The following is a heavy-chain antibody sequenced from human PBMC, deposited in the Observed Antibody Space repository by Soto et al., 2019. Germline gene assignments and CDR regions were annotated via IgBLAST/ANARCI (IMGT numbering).Heavy chain of an antibody. CDR1: GLAFSDYY. J-gene: IGHJ5*02. Sequence: GGSLRLSCAASGLAFSDYYMSWIRQAPGKGLEWVSYISSSSSYTNYADSVKGRFTISRDNAKNSLYLQMNSLRAEDTAVYYCARSGAGTANWFDPWGQGTLVTVSS. D-gene: IGHD6-13*01. V-gene: IGHV3-11*03. CDR3: ARSGAGTANWFDP. CDR2: ISSSSSYT.